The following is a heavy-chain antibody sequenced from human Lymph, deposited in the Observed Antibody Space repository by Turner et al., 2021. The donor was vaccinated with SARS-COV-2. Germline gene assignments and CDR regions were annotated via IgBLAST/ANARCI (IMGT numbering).Heavy chain of an antibody. CDR2: IWYDGSNK. Sequence: QVQLVESGGGVVQPGRSLRLSWAASGFTFSSYGMHWVRQAPGKGLEWVAVIWYDGSNKYYADSVKGRFTISRDNSKTTLYLQMNSLRAEDTAVYYCARVKGYNGYDLRYYYGMDVWGQGTTVTVSS. D-gene: IGHD5-12*01. CDR1: GFTFSSYG. J-gene: IGHJ6*02. CDR3: ARVKGYNGYDLRYYYGMDV. V-gene: IGHV3-33*01.